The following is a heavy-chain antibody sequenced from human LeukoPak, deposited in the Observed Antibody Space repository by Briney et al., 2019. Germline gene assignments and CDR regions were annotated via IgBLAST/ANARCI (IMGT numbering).Heavy chain of an antibody. CDR1: GYTFTSYD. J-gene: IGHJ4*02. V-gene: IGHV1-8*01. Sequence: ASVKVSCKASGYTFTSYDINWVRQATGQGLEWMGWMNPNSGNTGYAQKFQGRVTMTTDTSTSTAYMELRSLRSDDTAMYYCARRSGYCSSTSCSPGDYWGQGTLVTVSS. CDR3: ARRSGYCSSTSCSPGDY. CDR2: MNPNSGNT. D-gene: IGHD2-2*01.